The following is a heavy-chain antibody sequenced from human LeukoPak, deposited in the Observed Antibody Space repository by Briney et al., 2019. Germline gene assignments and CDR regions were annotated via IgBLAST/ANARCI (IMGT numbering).Heavy chain of an antibody. D-gene: IGHD3-16*02. J-gene: IGHJ4*02. Sequence: ASVKVSCKASGGTFSSYAISWVRQAPGQGLEWMGGIIPIFGTANYAQKFQGRVTITADESTSTAYMELSSLRSEDTAVYYCARDRTAYDYIWGSYRHFDYWGQGTLATVSS. CDR2: IIPIFGTA. CDR1: GGTFSSYA. V-gene: IGHV1-69*13. CDR3: ARDRTAYDYIWGSYRHFDY.